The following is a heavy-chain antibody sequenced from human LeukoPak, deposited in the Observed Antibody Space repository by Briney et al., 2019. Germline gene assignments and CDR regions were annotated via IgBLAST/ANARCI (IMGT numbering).Heavy chain of an antibody. V-gene: IGHV3-21*01. D-gene: IGHD3-22*01. CDR3: ARDDYYDSSGYYPYYPADFQH. Sequence: GGSLRLSCAASGFTFSSYSMNWVREAPGKGLEWVSSISSSSSYIYYADSVKGRFTISRDNAKNSLYLQMNSLRAEDTAVYYCARDDYYDSSGYYPYYPADFQHWARAPWSPSPQ. CDR1: GFTFSSYS. CDR2: ISSSSSYI. J-gene: IGHJ1*01.